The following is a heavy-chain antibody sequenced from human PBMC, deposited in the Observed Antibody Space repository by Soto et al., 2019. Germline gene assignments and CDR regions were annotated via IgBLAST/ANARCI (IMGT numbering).Heavy chain of an antibody. V-gene: IGHV4-59*01. Sequence: PSETLSLTCTVSGGSISSYYWSWIRQPPGKGLEWIGYIYYSGSTNYNPSLKSRVTISVDTSKNQFSLKLSSVTAADTAVYYCARAHSNYVEWFDPWGQGTLVTVSS. D-gene: IGHD4-4*01. CDR3: ARAHSNYVEWFDP. CDR2: IYYSGST. CDR1: GGSISSYY. J-gene: IGHJ5*02.